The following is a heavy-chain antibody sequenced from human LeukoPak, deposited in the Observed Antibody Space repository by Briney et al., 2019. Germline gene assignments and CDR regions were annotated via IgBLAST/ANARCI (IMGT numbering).Heavy chain of an antibody. Sequence: PGGSLRLSCEASGFNFNNYAIHWVRRAPGKGLKWVAVISDDGDSQHYADSVRGRFTISKDTSTNTVFLQMTSLTTDDTAVYYCARGLVVVVRMDWFDPWGQGTLVIVSS. D-gene: IGHD2-15*01. CDR3: ARGLVVVVRMDWFDP. V-gene: IGHV3-30*01. CDR1: GFNFNNYA. J-gene: IGHJ5*02. CDR2: ISDDGDSQ.